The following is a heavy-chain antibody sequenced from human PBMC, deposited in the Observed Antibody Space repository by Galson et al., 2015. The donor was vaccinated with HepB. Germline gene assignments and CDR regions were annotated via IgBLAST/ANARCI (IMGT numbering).Heavy chain of an antibody. V-gene: IGHV1-18*04. J-gene: IGHJ6*02. D-gene: IGHD3-22*01. CDR3: ATRFTLNYYDSSGYYYGMDV. CDR1: GYTFTSYG. Sequence: SVKVSCKASGYTFTSYGISWVRQAPGQGLEWMGWISAYNGNTNYAQKLQGRVTMTEDTSTDTAYMELSSLRSEDTAVYYCATRFTLNYYDSSGYYYGMDVWGQGTTVTVSS. CDR2: ISAYNGNT.